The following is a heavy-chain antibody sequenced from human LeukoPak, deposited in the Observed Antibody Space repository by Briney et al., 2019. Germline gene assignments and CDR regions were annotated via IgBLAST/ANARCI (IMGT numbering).Heavy chain of an antibody. V-gene: IGHV3-21*04. J-gene: IGHJ4*02. D-gene: IGHD6-19*01. CDR2: ISSGSSYI. Sequence: PGGSLRLSCAASGFTFSSYSMNWVRQAPGRGLEWVSSISSGSSYIYYADSLKGRFTISRDNAKNSLYLQMNSLRAEDTAVYYCAKASPGGWGRGDYWGQGTLVTVSS. CDR1: GFTFSSYS. CDR3: AKASPGGWGRGDY.